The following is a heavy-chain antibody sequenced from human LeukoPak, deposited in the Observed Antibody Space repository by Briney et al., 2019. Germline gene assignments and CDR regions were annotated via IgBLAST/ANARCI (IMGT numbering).Heavy chain of an antibody. CDR1: AFTFSSYA. J-gene: IGHJ4*02. V-gene: IGHV3-23*01. D-gene: IGHD4/OR15-4a*01. Sequence: GGSLRLSCAASAFTFSSYAMSWVRQAPGKGLEWVSAISGSGGSTYYADSVKGRFTISRDNSKNTLYLQMNSLRAEDTAVYYCAKLLVRDYDFDYWGQGTLVTVSS. CDR3: AKLLVRDYDFDY. CDR2: ISGSGGST.